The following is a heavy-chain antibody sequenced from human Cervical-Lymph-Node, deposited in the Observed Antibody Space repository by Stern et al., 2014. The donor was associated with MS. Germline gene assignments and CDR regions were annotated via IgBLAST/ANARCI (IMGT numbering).Heavy chain of an antibody. Sequence: QMQLEQSGAEVTKPWSSVKVSCKASGGTFSDYAISWVRQAPGPGIEWMGGIITIFCSTDYAQNFQGRVTITADESTTTAYMDLSSLRSEDTAVYYCARGAYCGGDCYWGWFDSWGQGTLVTVSS. D-gene: IGHD2-21*02. CDR2: IITIFCST. CDR3: ARGAYCGGDCYWGWFDS. CDR1: GGTFSDYA. J-gene: IGHJ5*01. V-gene: IGHV1-69*01.